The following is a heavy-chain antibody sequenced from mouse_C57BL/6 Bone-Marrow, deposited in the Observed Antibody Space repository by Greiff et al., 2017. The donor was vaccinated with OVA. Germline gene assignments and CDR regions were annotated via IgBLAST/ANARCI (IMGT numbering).Heavy chain of an antibody. Sequence: EVQLVESGGGLVKPGGSLKLSCAASGFTFSSYAMSWVRQTPEKRLEWVATISDGGSYTYYPDNVKGRFTISRDNAKNNLYLQMSHLKSEDTAMYYCARDRDSLRGYFDYWGQGTTLTVSS. D-gene: IGHD3-3*01. V-gene: IGHV5-4*01. CDR1: GFTFSSYA. J-gene: IGHJ2*01. CDR2: ISDGGSYT. CDR3: ARDRDSLRGYFDY.